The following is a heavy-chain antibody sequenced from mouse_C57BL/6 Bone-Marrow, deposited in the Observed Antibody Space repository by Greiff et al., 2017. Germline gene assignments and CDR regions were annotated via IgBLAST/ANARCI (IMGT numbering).Heavy chain of an antibody. CDR1: GYAFSSSW. J-gene: IGHJ3*01. V-gene: IGHV1-82*01. CDR3: ARGCYDAWFAY. D-gene: IGHD2-12*01. Sequence: VQLQQSGPELVKPGASVKISCKASGYAFSSSWMNWVKQRPGQGLEWIGRIYPGDGDTNYNGKFKGKATLTADKSSSTAYMQLSSLTSEDSAVXVWARGCYDAWFAYWGQGTLVTVSA. CDR2: IYPGDGDT.